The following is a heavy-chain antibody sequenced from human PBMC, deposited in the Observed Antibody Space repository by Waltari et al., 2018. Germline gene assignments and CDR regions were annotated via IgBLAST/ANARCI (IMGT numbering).Heavy chain of an antibody. V-gene: IGHV4-38-2*02. CDR3: ARVVSTQSSSSSTYFDY. D-gene: IGHD6-13*01. CDR1: GYSISSGYY. Sequence: QVQLQESGPGLVKPSETLSLTCTVSGYSISSGYYWGWIRQPPGKGLEWIGSIDHSGSTYYNPALKSRVTIAVDTSKNQFSLKLSSVTAADTAVYYCARVVSTQSSSSSTYFDYWGQGTLVTVSS. CDR2: IDHSGST. J-gene: IGHJ4*02.